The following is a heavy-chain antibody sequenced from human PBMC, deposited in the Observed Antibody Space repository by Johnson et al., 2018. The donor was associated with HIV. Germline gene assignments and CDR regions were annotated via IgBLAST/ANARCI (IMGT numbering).Heavy chain of an antibody. Sequence: MQLVESGGGLVKPGGSLRLSCAASGFTFSSNYMTWVRQAPGKGLEWVAVISYDGSNKYYTDSVKGRITFSSDNSKNTLYLQMNSLRREDTAVYSCAKIGLDAFDIWGQGTMVTVSS. V-gene: IGHV3-30*18. CDR1: GFTFSSNY. CDR3: AKIGLDAFDI. CDR2: ISYDGSNK. J-gene: IGHJ3*02.